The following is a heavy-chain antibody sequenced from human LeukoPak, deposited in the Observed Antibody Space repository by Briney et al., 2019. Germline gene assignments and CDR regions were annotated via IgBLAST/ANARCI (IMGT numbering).Heavy chain of an antibody. CDR1: GFTFSRDW. CDR3: ARNGYYYDSSGYYWPEEFDY. Sequence: GGSLRLSCAASGFTFSRDWMHWVRQAPGKGLEWVAVISYDGSNKYYADSVKGRFTISRDNSKNTLYLQMNSLRAEDTAVYYCARNGYYYDSSGYYWPEEFDYWGQGTLVTVSS. V-gene: IGHV3-30-3*01. CDR2: ISYDGSNK. J-gene: IGHJ4*02. D-gene: IGHD3-22*01.